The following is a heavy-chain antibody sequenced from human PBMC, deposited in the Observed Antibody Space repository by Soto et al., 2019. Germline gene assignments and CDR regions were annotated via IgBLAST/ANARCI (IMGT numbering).Heavy chain of an antibody. CDR3: ARLLGPSGIQLWLQSYYFDY. CDR1: GGSISSSSYY. Sequence: PSETLSLTCTVSGGSISSSSYYWGWIRQPPGKGLDWIGSIYYSGSTYYNPSLKSRVTISVDTSKNQFSLKLSSVTAADTAVYYCARLLGPSGIQLWLQSYYFDYWGQGTLVTVSS. CDR2: IYYSGST. D-gene: IGHD5-18*01. J-gene: IGHJ4*02. V-gene: IGHV4-39*01.